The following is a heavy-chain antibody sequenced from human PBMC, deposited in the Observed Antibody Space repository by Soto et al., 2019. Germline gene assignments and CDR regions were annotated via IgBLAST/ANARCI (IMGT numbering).Heavy chain of an antibody. V-gene: IGHV1-18*01. CDR3: ASDREVVPSYYYGMDV. Sequence: QVQLVQSGAEVKKPGASVKVSCKASGYTFTSYGISWVRQAPGQGLEWMGWISAYNGNTNYAQKLQGRVTMTTDTSASTAYMELRSLRADDTAVYYCASDREVVPSYYYGMDVWGQGTTVTVSS. CDR2: ISAYNGNT. J-gene: IGHJ6*02. CDR1: GYTFTSYG. D-gene: IGHD2-15*01.